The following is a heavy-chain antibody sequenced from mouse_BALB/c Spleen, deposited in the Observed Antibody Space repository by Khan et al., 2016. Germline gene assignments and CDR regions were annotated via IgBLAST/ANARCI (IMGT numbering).Heavy chain of an antibody. Sequence: EVQLKQSGAELVKPGASVKLSCTASGFNIRDTYIHWVKQRPEQGLEWIGRIDPANGNTKYDPKFQDKATVTADTSSNTAYLQLSSLTSEDTAVYYCEGNYVGYYAMDYWGQGTSVTVSS. CDR2: IDPANGNT. J-gene: IGHJ4*01. V-gene: IGHV14-3*02. CDR1: GFNIRDTY. CDR3: EGNYVGYYAMDY. D-gene: IGHD2-1*01.